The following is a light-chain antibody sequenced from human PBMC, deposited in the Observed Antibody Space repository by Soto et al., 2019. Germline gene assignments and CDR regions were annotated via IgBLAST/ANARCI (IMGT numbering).Light chain of an antibody. Sequence: QSALTQPPSASGSPGQSVTISCTGTSSDVGGHNYVSWYQQHPGKAPKLMIYEVSKRPSGVPDRFSGSKSGNTASLTVSGLQAEDEADYYCSSYAGSNRVVFGGGTKVTVL. CDR2: EVS. V-gene: IGLV2-8*01. CDR3: SSYAGSNRVV. J-gene: IGLJ2*01. CDR1: SSDVGGHNY.